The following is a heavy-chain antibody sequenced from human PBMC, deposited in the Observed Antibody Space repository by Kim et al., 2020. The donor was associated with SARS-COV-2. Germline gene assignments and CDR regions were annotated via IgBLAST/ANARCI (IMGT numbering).Heavy chain of an antibody. J-gene: IGHJ4*02. Sequence: NYAQKFQGRVTITADESTSTAYMELSSLRSEDTAVYYCARAIDLQWIFDYWGQGTLVTVSS. V-gene: IGHV1-69*01. CDR3: ARAIDLQWIFDY. D-gene: IGHD3-9*01.